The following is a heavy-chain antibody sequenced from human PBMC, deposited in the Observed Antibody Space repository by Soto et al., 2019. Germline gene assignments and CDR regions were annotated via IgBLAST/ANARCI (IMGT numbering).Heavy chain of an antibody. V-gene: IGHV1-69*13. CDR3: AREDGPPPHSYFDY. J-gene: IGHJ4*02. Sequence: SVKVSCKASGGTFSSYAISCVRQAPGQGLEWMGGIIPIFGTANYAQKFQGRVTITADESTSTAYMELSSLRSEDTAVYYCAREDGPPPHSYFDYWGQGTLVTVSS. CDR1: GGTFSSYA. CDR2: IIPIFGTA.